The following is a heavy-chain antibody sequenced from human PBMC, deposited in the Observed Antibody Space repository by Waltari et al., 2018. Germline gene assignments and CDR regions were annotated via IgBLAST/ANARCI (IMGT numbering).Heavy chain of an antibody. Sequence: QVQLQESGRGLVKPSETLSLTCVVSGHSISRGYYWGWLRQPPGKGLELIGSIYHSGDTYHNPSLKSRVTISVDTSKNQFSLKLTSVTAADTAVYYCARHFCPGQDYMDVWGKGTTVIVSS. CDR1: GHSISRGYY. V-gene: IGHV4-38-2*01. CDR3: ARHFCPGQDYMDV. J-gene: IGHJ6*03. CDR2: IYHSGDT.